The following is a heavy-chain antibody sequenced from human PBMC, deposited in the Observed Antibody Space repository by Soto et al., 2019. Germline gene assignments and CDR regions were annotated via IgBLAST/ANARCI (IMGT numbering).Heavy chain of an antibody. D-gene: IGHD5-12*01. Sequence: PGGSLRLSCAASGFTFSDYYMSWIRQAPGKGLEWVSYISSSSSYTNYADSVKGRFTISRDNAKNSLYLQMNSLRAEDTAVYYCASSGDIVDLWFDPWGQGTLVTVSS. CDR2: ISSSSSYT. CDR3: ASSGDIVDLWFDP. J-gene: IGHJ5*02. V-gene: IGHV3-11*06. CDR1: GFTFSDYY.